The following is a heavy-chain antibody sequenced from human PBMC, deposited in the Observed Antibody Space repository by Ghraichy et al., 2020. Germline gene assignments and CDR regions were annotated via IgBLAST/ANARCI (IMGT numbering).Heavy chain of an antibody. Sequence: SETLSLTCTVSGGSISSYYWSWIRQPPGKGLEWIGYIYYSGSTNYNPSLKSRVTISVDTSKNQFSLKLSSVTAADTAVYYCARGKDSSGWYVPWGQGTLVTVSS. CDR2: IYYSGST. CDR3: ARGKDSSGWYVP. D-gene: IGHD6-19*01. V-gene: IGHV4-59*01. J-gene: IGHJ5*02. CDR1: GGSISSYY.